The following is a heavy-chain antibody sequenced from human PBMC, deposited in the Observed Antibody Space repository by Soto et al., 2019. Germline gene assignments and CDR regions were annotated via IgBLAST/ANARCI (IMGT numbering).Heavy chain of an antibody. D-gene: IGHD3-16*01. J-gene: IGHJ4*02. CDR1: GFTFNTHW. CDR3: AGGGAMGVDY. CDR2: IYFDGITT. V-gene: IGHV3-74*01. Sequence: EVQLVESGGGVVQPGGSLRLSCTASGFTFNTHWMHWVRQAPGKGLVWVSCIYFDGITTNYADSVKGRLTVSRDNAKNTVYLRVNTLREADTAVSYCAGGGAMGVDYWGQGTLVTVSS.